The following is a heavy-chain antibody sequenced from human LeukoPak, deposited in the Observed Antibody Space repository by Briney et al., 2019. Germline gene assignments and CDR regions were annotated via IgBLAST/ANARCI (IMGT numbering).Heavy chain of an antibody. Sequence: SETLSLTCAVYGGSFSGYYWSWIRQPPGKGLEWIGEINHSGSTNYNPSLKSRVTISVDTSKNQFSLKLSSVTAADTAVYYCARQDADYGDNFLDYWGQGILVTVSS. CDR3: ARQDADYGDNFLDY. CDR1: GGSFSGYY. J-gene: IGHJ4*02. D-gene: IGHD4-17*01. CDR2: INHSGST. V-gene: IGHV4-34*01.